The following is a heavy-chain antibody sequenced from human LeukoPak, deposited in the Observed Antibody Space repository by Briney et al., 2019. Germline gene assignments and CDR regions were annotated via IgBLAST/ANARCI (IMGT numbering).Heavy chain of an antibody. V-gene: IGHV3-48*03. CDR2: ISSSGSTI. Sequence: GGSLRLSCAASGFTFSSYEMNWVRQAPGKGLEWVSYISSSGSTIYYADSVKGRFTISRDNAKNSLYLQMNSLRAEDTAVYYCTRDGRFYGDHVMGYWGQGTLSPSPQ. D-gene: IGHD4-17*01. CDR3: TRDGRFYGDHVMGY. CDR1: GFTFSSYE. J-gene: IGHJ4*02.